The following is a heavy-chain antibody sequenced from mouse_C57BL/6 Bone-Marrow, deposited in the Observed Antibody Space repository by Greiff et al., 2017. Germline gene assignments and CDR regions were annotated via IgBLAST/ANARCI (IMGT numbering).Heavy chain of an antibody. CDR2: IHPNSGST. Sequence: QVQLQQPGAELVKPGASVKLSCKASGYTFTSYWMHWVKQRPGQGLEWIGMIHPNSGSTNYNEKFKSKATLTVDKSSSTAYMQLSSLTSEDSAVYYCARIGTTAFYAMDDWGQGTSVTVSS. CDR3: ARIGTTAFYAMDD. D-gene: IGHD1-2*01. V-gene: IGHV1-64*01. J-gene: IGHJ4*01. CDR1: GYTFTSYW.